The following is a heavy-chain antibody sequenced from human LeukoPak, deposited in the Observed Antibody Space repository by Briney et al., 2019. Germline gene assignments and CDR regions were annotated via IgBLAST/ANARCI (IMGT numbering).Heavy chain of an antibody. CDR3: AKEIGVXVPXAIIDX. J-gene: IGHJ4*02. D-gene: IGHD2-2*02. CDR1: VFTFSSYA. Sequence: GGSLRLSCAASVFTFSSYAMSWVRQAPGKGLEWVSAISGSGGSTYYADSVKGRFTISRDNSKNKLYLQMNSLTDEDTAIYYCAKEIGVXVPXAIIDXXGQGTLVT. V-gene: IGHV3-23*01. CDR2: ISGSGGST.